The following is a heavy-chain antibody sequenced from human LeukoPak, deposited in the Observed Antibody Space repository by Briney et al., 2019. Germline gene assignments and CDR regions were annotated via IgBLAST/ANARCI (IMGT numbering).Heavy chain of an antibody. CDR2: ISYDGSNK. J-gene: IGHJ6*04. CDR1: GFTFSSYG. Sequence: GGSLRLSCAASGFTFSSYGMHWVRQAPGKGLEGVAVISYDGSNKYYADSVKGRFTISRDNSKNTLYLQMNSLRAEDTAVYYCAKVRDTTDKRRYYYYGMDVWGKGTTVTVSS. CDR3: AKVRDTTDKRRYYYYGMDV. V-gene: IGHV3-30*18. D-gene: IGHD5-18*01.